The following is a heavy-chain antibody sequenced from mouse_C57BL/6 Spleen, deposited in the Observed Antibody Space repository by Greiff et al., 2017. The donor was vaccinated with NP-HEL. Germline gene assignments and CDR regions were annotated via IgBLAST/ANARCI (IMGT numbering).Heavy chain of an antibody. Sequence: QVQLQQPGAELVRPGPSVKLSCKASGYTFTSYWMHWVKQRPGQGLEWIGVIDPSDSYTNYNQKFKGKATLTVDTSSSTAYMQLSSLTSEDSAVYYCARDDGGYYAMDYWGQGTSVTVSA. CDR1: GYTFTSYW. CDR2: IDPSDSYT. J-gene: IGHJ4*01. CDR3: ARDDGGYYAMDY. V-gene: IGHV1-59*01.